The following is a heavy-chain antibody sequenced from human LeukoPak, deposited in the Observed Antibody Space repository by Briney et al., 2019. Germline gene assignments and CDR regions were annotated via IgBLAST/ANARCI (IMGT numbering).Heavy chain of an antibody. CDR3: AREGGPYRPLDY. CDR1: GGSISNTNW. Sequence: SETLCLTCGVPGGSISNTNWWTWVRQPPGKGLEWIGEVNLQGSTNYNPSLKRRVAISVDKSENHISLKLTSVTAADTAVYYCAREGGPYRPLDYSGQGTLVTVAS. J-gene: IGHJ4*02. V-gene: IGHV4-4*02. CDR2: VNLQGST.